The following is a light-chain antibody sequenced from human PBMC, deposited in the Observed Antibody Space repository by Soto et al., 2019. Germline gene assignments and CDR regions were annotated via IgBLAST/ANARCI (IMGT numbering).Light chain of an antibody. J-gene: IGLJ2*01. CDR1: SSDVGGYNY. CDR2: DVS. CDR3: CSYAGSFVV. Sequence: QSALTQPSSVSGSPGQSVTISCTGTSSDVGGYNYVSWYQQHPGKAPKLMIYDVSKRPSGVPDRFSGSKSGNTASLTISGLQAEDEADYYSCSYAGSFVVFGGGTKLTVL. V-gene: IGLV2-11*01.